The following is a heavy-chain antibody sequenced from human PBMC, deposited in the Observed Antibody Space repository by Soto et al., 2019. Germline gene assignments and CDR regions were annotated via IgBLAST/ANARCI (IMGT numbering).Heavy chain of an antibody. Sequence: ASVKVSCKASGYTFIDYFIHWVRQAPGQGLEWMGCINPSSDATDYSQKFRGRVTMARDTSIGTASMELNSLRAEDTAVYYCAISPGRRGSFSWGQGTLVPVPS. V-gene: IGHV1-2*02. CDR2: INPSSDAT. D-gene: IGHD3-10*01. J-gene: IGHJ5*02. CDR1: GYTFIDYF. CDR3: AISPGRRGSFS.